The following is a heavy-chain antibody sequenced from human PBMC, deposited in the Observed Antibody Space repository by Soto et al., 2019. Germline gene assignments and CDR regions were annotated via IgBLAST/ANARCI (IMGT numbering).Heavy chain of an antibody. CDR1: GFTFSSNG. D-gene: IGHD3-16*01. CDR3: ARGNGHNYGYFDY. J-gene: IGHJ4*02. V-gene: IGHV3-33*01. CDR2: IWYDGSNK. Sequence: QVQLVESGGGVVQPGRSLRLSCAASGFTFSSNGIHWVRLAPGKGLDWVAVIWYDGSNKFYADSVKGRFTISRDNSKNTLYLQMNSLRAEDTAVYYCARGNGHNYGYFDYWGQGTLVTVSS.